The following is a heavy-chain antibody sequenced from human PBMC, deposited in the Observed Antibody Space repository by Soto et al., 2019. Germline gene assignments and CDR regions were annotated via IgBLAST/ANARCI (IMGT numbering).Heavy chain of an antibody. J-gene: IGHJ6*03. D-gene: IGHD6-13*01. CDR3: AGGGIAAAGSEYYYYYYYMDV. CDR1: GYTFTSYD. Sequence: ASVKVSCKASGYTFTSYDINWVRQATGQGLEWMGWMNPNSGNTGYAQKFQGRVTMTRNTSISTAYMELSSLRSEDTAVYYCAGGGIAAAGSEYYYYYYYMDVWGKGTTVTVSS. CDR2: MNPNSGNT. V-gene: IGHV1-8*01.